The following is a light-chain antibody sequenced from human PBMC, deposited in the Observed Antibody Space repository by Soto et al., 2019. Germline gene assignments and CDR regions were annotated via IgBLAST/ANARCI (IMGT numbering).Light chain of an antibody. J-gene: IGKJ1*01. CDR2: GAS. V-gene: IGKV3-20*01. Sequence: EVVMTQSPATLSVSPGERATLSCRASESVSRNLAWYQHKPGQAPRLLIRGASTRATGIPDRFSGSGSGTDFTLTISRLEPEDFAVYYCQQYGSTPRTFGQGTKVDIK. CDR1: ESVSRN. CDR3: QQYGSTPRT.